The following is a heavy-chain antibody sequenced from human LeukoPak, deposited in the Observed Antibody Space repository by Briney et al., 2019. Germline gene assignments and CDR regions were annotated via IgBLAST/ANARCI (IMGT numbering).Heavy chain of an antibody. V-gene: IGHV3-48*03. Sequence: GGSLRLSCAASGFTFSSYEMNWVRQAPGKGLEWVSYISSSGSTIYYADSVKGRFTISRDNAKNSLYLQMNSLRAEDTAVYYCARTRYDYVWGRPNRYYFDYWGQGTLVTVSS. J-gene: IGHJ4*02. CDR2: ISSSGSTI. CDR3: ARTRYDYVWGRPNRYYFDY. CDR1: GFTFSSYE. D-gene: IGHD3-16*01.